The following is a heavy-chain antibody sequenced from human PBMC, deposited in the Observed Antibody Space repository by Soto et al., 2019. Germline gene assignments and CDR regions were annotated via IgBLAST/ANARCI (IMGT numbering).Heavy chain of an antibody. CDR1: GFTFSSYA. CDR2: ISGSGTNR. J-gene: IGHJ4*02. Sequence: EVQLLESGRGLVQPGGSLRLSCAASGFTFSSYAMTWVRQAPGKGLEWVSAISGSGTNRYYADSVKGRFTISRDNSKNTLYLQMNSLRAEDTAVYYCAKDRVDYGDYRGLDYWGQGTLVTVSS. CDR3: AKDRVDYGDYRGLDY. V-gene: IGHV3-23*01. D-gene: IGHD4-17*01.